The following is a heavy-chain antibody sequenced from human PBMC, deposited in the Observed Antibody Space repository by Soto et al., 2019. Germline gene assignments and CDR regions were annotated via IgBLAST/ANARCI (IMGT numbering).Heavy chain of an antibody. CDR1: GYTCTSYG. CDR3: ERGGPIVVVVASIQQWLVPFRY. J-gene: IGHJ4*02. Sequence: QVQLVQSGAEVKKPGASVKVSCKASGYTCTSYGISWVRQAPGPGLEWMGWISAYNGNTNSAQKLQGRVTMTTDTYTRTAYMELRRLRSDDTAVYSCERGGPIVVVVASIQQWLVPFRYWGQGTLVNVSS. CDR2: ISAYNGNT. D-gene: IGHD2-15*01. V-gene: IGHV1-18*01.